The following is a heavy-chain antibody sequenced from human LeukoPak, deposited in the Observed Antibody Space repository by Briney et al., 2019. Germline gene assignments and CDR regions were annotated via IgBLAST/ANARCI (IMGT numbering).Heavy chain of an antibody. CDR2: ISWNSGSI. Sequence: PGRSLRLSCAASGFTFDDYAMPWVRQAPGKGLEWVSGISWNSGSIGYADSVKGRFTISRDNAKNSLYLQMNSLRAEDTALYYCAKSLRYFDWSTHSFDYWGQGTLDTVSS. CDR3: AKSLRYFDWSTHSFDY. V-gene: IGHV3-9*01. D-gene: IGHD3-9*01. J-gene: IGHJ4*02. CDR1: GFTFDDYA.